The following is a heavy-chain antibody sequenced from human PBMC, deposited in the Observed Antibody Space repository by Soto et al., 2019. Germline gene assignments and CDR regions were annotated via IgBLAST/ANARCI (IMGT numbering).Heavy chain of an antibody. Sequence: SETLSLTCRASGGSISDHYWNWIRLPAGRRLQWVGRIYSSGTTNYNPSLKSRVRMSVDTDRNSFSLRLDSVTAADTAVYYSARNCDIAATGTAFDSWGRGGLVTVSS. D-gene: IGHD6-13*01. CDR3: ARNCDIAATGTAFDS. CDR1: GGSISDHY. CDR2: IYSSGTT. V-gene: IGHV4-4*07. J-gene: IGHJ4*02.